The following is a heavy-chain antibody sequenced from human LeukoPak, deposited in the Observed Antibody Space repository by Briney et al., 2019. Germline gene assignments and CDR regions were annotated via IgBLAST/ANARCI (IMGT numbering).Heavy chain of an antibody. J-gene: IGHJ4*02. V-gene: IGHV4-61*02. CDR2: IYTSGST. CDR3: ARDRDDYDFWSYPDY. CDR1: GGSISSSSYY. Sequence: PSETLSLTCTVSGGSISSSSYYWGWIRQPAGKGLEWIGRIYTSGSTNYNPSLKSRVTMSVDTSKNQFSLKLSSVTAADTAVYYCARDRDDYDFWSYPDYWGQGTLVTVSS. D-gene: IGHD3-3*01.